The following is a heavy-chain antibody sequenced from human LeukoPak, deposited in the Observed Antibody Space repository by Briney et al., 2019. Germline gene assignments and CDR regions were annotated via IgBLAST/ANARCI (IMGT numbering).Heavy chain of an antibody. CDR1: GGTFSSYA. Sequence: ASVKVSCKASGGTFSSYAISWVRQAPGQGLEWMGGIIPIFGTANYAQKFQGRVTMTRNTSISTAYMELSSLRSEDTAVYYCARTLRFLEWLAAFDIWGQGTMVTVSS. CDR3: ARTLRFLEWLAAFDI. V-gene: IGHV1-69*05. CDR2: IIPIFGTA. J-gene: IGHJ3*02. D-gene: IGHD3-3*01.